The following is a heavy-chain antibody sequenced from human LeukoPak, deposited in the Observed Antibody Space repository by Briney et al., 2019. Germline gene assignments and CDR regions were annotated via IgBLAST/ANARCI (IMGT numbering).Heavy chain of an antibody. CDR2: INHSGST. V-gene: IGHV4-39*07. Sequence: PSETLSLTCIVSGDSISNSGYYWGWIRQPPGKGLEWFGEINHSGSTNYNPSLKSRVTISVDTSKNQFSLKLSSVTAADTAVYYCARSKGYSSGWYFGVRSFDYWGQGTLVTVSS. J-gene: IGHJ4*02. D-gene: IGHD6-19*01. CDR1: GDSISNSGYY. CDR3: ARSKGYSSGWYFGVRSFDY.